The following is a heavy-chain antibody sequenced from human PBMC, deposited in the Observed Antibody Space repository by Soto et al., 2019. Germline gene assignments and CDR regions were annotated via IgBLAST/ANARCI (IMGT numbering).Heavy chain of an antibody. Sequence: SETLSLTCTVSDGSISTSDYYWGWIRQPPGKGLEWIASIYYSGITYYGPSLKSRVTISIDTSKNQFSLKLSSVTAADTAVYYCAADSSGYYYYLDYCGQGTLVTVSS. CDR2: IYYSGIT. CDR1: DGSISTSDYY. CDR3: AADSSGYYYYLDY. V-gene: IGHV4-39*01. J-gene: IGHJ4*02. D-gene: IGHD3-22*01.